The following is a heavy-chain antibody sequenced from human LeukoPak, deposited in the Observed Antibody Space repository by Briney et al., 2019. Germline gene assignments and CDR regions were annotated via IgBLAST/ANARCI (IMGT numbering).Heavy chain of an antibody. CDR1: GGSISSYY. J-gene: IGHJ4*02. CDR3: ARDGSSWYVYFDY. CDR2: IYTSGST. Sequence: SETLSLTCTVSGGSISSYYWSWIRQPPGKGLEWIGRIYTSGSTNYNPSLKSRVTISVDTSKNQFSLKLSSVTAADTAVYYCARDGSSWYVYFDYWGQGTLVTVSS. V-gene: IGHV4-4*08. D-gene: IGHD6-13*01.